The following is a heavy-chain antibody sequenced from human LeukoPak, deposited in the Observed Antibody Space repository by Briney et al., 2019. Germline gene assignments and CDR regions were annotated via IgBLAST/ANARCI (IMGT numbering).Heavy chain of an antibody. Sequence: GGSLRLSCAASGFTLSTYTMNWVRQAPGKGLEWVSSISSSGRYTYHSDSIKGRFTISRDNAKNSLYLQMNSLRAEDTAVYYCARDRYSGSSSLTISKDDYWGQGTLVTVSS. CDR2: ISSSGRYT. V-gene: IGHV3-21*01. CDR3: ARDRYSGSSSLTISKDDY. J-gene: IGHJ4*02. D-gene: IGHD3-10*01. CDR1: GFTLSTYT.